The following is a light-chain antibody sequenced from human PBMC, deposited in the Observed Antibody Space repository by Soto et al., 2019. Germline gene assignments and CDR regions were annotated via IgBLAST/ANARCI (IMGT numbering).Light chain of an antibody. J-gene: IGKJ4*01. Sequence: DIQMTQSPSSLSASVGDRVTITCRASQTISTYVTWYQQKPGKAPKALISDASTLQSGVPSRFSGSGSGTDFTHIISSLQPEDIATYYCQQSFSSLLSFGGGTQVEIK. V-gene: IGKV1-39*01. CDR3: QQSFSSLLS. CDR1: QTISTY. CDR2: DAS.